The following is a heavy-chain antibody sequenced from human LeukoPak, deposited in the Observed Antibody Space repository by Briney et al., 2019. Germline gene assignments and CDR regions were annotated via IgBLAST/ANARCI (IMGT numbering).Heavy chain of an antibody. J-gene: IGHJ4*02. V-gene: IGHV4-34*01. D-gene: IGHD6-19*01. CDR1: GGSFSGYY. Sequence: SETLSLTCAVYGGSFSGYYWSWIRQPPGKGLEWIGEINHSGSTNYNPSLKSRVTISVDTSKNQFSLKLTSVTAADTAVYYCARPHSSGWQTFDYWGPGTLVTVSS. CDR2: INHSGST. CDR3: ARPHSSGWQTFDY.